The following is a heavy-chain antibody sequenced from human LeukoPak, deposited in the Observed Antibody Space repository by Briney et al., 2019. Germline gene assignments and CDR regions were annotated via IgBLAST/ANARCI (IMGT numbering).Heavy chain of an antibody. CDR2: ISGSGGST. D-gene: IGHD2-2*01. V-gene: IGHV3-23*01. CDR1: GFTFSSYA. J-gene: IGHJ4*02. Sequence: SGGSLRLSCAASGFTFSSYAMSWVRQAPGKGLEWVSAISGSGGSTYYADSVKGRFTISRDNSKNTLYLQMGSLRAEDMAVYYCAREGGYCSSTSCYHYFDYWGQGTLVTVSS. CDR3: AREGGYCSSTSCYHYFDY.